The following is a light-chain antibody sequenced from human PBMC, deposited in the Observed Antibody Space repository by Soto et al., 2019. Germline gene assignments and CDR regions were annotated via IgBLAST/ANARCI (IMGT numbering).Light chain of an antibody. CDR3: QQYNNWPHMYT. V-gene: IGKV3-15*01. Sequence: EIVMTQSPATLSVSPGERATLSCRASQSVSSNLAWYQQKPGQAPRLLIYGASTRATGIPARFSGSGSGTEFTLTISSMQCEDFAVYYCQQYNNWPHMYTFGQGTKVDIK. CDR2: GAS. CDR1: QSVSSN. J-gene: IGKJ2*01.